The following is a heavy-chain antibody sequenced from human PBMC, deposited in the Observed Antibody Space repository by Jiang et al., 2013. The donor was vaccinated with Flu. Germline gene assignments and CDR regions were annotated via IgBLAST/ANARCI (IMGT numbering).Heavy chain of an antibody. J-gene: IGHJ4*02. D-gene: IGHD3-22*01. CDR3: ARGSNYYDTSGYYEFDY. V-gene: IGHV3-21*01. Sequence: QLVESGGGLVKPGGSLRLSCAASGFTFSMYNINWVRQAPGKGLEWVSSISSSSSYIYYGDSVKGRFTISRDNAKNSLYLQMNSLRPEDTAIYYCARGSNYYDTSGYYEFDYWGQGILVTVSS. CDR1: GFTFSMYN. CDR2: ISSSSSYI.